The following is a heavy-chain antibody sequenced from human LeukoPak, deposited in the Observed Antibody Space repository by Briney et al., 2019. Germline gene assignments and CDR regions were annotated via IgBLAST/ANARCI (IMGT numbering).Heavy chain of an antibody. CDR3: ARPRSGSYYMGQYYYYYMDV. J-gene: IGHJ6*03. V-gene: IGHV4-34*01. CDR1: GGSFSGYY. D-gene: IGHD3-10*01. CDR2: INHSGST. Sequence: PSETLSLTCAVYGGSFSGYYWSWIRQPPGKGLEWIGEINHSGSTNYNPSLQSRVTISVDTSKNQFSLKLSSVTAADPAVYYCARPRSGSYYMGQYYYYYMDVWGKGTTVTISS.